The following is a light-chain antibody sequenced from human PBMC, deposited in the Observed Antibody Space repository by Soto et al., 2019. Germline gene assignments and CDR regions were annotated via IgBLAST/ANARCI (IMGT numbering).Light chain of an antibody. J-gene: IGKJ1*01. Sequence: IVLTQSQSTLSLSPGRRPTLCCRASQSVSNNYLAWYQQKPGQAPRLLIYGASNRATGIPDRFSGIGSGTDFTLTISRLEPEEFAVDDCQQYGSSGTFGQGTKVDIK. CDR3: QQYGSSGT. CDR2: GAS. CDR1: QSVSNNY. V-gene: IGKV3-20*01.